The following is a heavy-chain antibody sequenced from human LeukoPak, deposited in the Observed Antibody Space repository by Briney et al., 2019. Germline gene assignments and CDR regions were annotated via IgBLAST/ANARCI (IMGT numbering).Heavy chain of an antibody. D-gene: IGHD2-2*02. Sequence: ASVKVSCKASGYTFTSYYMHWVRQAPGQGLEWMGIINPSGGSTSYAQKFQGRVTMTRDMSTSTVYMELSSLRSEDTAVYYCARDVSRYCSSTSCYTRDYWGQGTLVTVSS. J-gene: IGHJ4*02. CDR3: ARDVSRYCSSTSCYTRDY. CDR1: GYTFTSYY. CDR2: INPSGGST. V-gene: IGHV1-46*01.